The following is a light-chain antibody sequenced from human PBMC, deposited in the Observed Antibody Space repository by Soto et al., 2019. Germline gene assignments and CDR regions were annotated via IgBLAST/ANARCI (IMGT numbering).Light chain of an antibody. J-gene: IGKJ4*01. V-gene: IGKV1-39*01. CDR1: QSISSD. Sequence: DIQMTQSPSSLSASVGDRVTITCRASQSISSDLNWYQQKPGEAPKLLVYGASNLQSGVPSTFSGSGSGTDFTLTISSLQPDDFATYYCQQSNNSPLTFGGGTKVEIK. CDR3: QQSNNSPLT. CDR2: GAS.